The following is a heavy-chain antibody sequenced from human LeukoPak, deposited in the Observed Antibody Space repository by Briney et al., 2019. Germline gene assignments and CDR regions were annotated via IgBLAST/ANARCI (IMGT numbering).Heavy chain of an antibody. J-gene: IGHJ5*02. V-gene: IGHV4-4*07. D-gene: IGHD4-17*01. CDR3: ARAHDRVGKNYGDYLFDP. CDR2: IYTSGST. Sequence: SETLSLTCTVSGGSISSYYWSWIRQPAGKGLEWIGRIYTSGSTNYNPSLKSRVTMSVDTSKNQFSLKLSSVTAADTAVYYCARAHDRVGKNYGDYLFDPWGQGTLVTVSS. CDR1: GGSISSYY.